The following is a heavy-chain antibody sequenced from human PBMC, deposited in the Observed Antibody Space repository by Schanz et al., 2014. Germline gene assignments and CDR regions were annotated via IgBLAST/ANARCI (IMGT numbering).Heavy chain of an antibody. CDR2: ISDRGDGT. V-gene: IGHV3-11*06. CDR1: GFIFNDYY. J-gene: IGHJ6*02. Sequence: QVQLVESGGGLVKPGGSLRLSCAASGFIFNDYYMNWIRQAPGKGLEWVSGISDRGDGTNYGDSVRGRFTISRDNSNNTLSLQMNSLRNEDTAVYYCAKDRGGDYEVSYYYGMDVWGQGTTVTVSS. D-gene: IGHD4-17*01. CDR3: AKDRGGDYEVSYYYGMDV.